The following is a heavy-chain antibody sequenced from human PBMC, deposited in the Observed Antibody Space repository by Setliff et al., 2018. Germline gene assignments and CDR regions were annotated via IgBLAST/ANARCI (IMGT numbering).Heavy chain of an antibody. CDR3: ARDEGSSYFYGMDV. Sequence: SETRSLTCTVSGGSISSGSYYWSWIRQPAGKGLEWIGRIYTSGSTDYNPSLKSRVTISVDTSKNQFSLKLSSVTAADTAVYYCARDEGSSYFYGMDVWGQGTTVTVSS. D-gene: IGHD6-13*01. J-gene: IGHJ6*02. CDR2: IYTSGST. CDR1: GGSISSGSYY. V-gene: IGHV4-61*02.